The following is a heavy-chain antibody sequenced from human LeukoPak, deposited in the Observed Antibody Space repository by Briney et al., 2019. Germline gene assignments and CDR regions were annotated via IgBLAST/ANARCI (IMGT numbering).Heavy chain of an antibody. CDR1: GGSISSGGYS. CDR2: IYHSGST. Sequence: SETLSLTCAVSGGSISSGGYSWSWIRQPPGKGLEWIGYIYHSGSTYYNPSLKSRVTISVDRSENQFSLKLSSVTAADTAVYYCARVDNNGGNTLYFDYWGQGTLVTVSS. V-gene: IGHV4-30-2*01. D-gene: IGHD4-23*01. J-gene: IGHJ4*02. CDR3: ARVDNNGGNTLYFDY.